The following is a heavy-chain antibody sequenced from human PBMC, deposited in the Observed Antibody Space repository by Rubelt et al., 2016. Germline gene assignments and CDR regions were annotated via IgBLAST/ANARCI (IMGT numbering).Heavy chain of an antibody. V-gene: IGHV3-20*04. CDR1: GGSFSGYY. D-gene: IGHD6-6*01. J-gene: IGHJ2*01. Sequence: VQLQQWGAGLLKPSETLSLTCAVYGGSFSGYYWNWIRQPPGKGLEWVSGLNCNGGSTGYADSVKGRFTIYRDNAKKSLYLQRNSLRAEDTALYYCARDYSSSDWYFDLWGRGTLVTVSS. CDR3: ARDYSSSDWYFDL. CDR2: LNCNGGST.